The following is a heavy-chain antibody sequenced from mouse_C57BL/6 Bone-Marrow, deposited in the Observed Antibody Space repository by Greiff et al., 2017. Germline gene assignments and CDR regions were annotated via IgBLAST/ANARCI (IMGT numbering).Heavy chain of an antibody. D-gene: IGHD2-1*01. Sequence: QVQLQQPGAELVKPGASVKMSCKASGYTFTSYWITWVKQRPGQGLEWIGDIYPGSGSTNYNEKFKSKATLTVDKSSSTAYMQLSSLTSEDSAVYYRARGYGNYDYAMDYWGQGTSVTVAS. J-gene: IGHJ4*01. CDR2: IYPGSGST. CDR3: ARGYGNYDYAMDY. CDR1: GYTFTSYW. V-gene: IGHV1-55*01.